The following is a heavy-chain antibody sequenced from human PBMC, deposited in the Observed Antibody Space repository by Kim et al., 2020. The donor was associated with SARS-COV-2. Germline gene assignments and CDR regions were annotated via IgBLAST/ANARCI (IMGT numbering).Heavy chain of an antibody. CDR3: ARGPYCSSTTCYLVGALGY. Sequence: GRFTISRDHAKNSLYLQMNSLRAEDTAVYHCARGPYCSSTTCYLVGALGYWGQGTLVTVSS. V-gene: IGHV3-11*06. D-gene: IGHD2-2*01. J-gene: IGHJ4*02.